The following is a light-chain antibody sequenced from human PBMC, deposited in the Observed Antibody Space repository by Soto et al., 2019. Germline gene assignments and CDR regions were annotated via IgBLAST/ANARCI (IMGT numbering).Light chain of an antibody. J-gene: IGKJ1*01. CDR3: QQTFNTPWT. Sequence: DIPMTQSPSSLSASVGDSITITCRASQRISNFLNWYQHKPGKAPRLLIYGASTLQSGVPSRFSGSGSGTDFTLTIGSLQPEDFATYYCQQTFNTPWTFGQGTKVEIK. CDR1: QRISNF. V-gene: IGKV1-39*01. CDR2: GAS.